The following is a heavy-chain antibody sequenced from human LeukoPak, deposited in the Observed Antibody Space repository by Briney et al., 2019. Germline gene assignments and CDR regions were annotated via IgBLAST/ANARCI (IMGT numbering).Heavy chain of an antibody. J-gene: IGHJ3*02. Sequence: AGGSLTLSCAASGFTFSSYELYWVRQAPGKGLEWISYISSSSTIIKYADSVRGRSTISRDDARESLYLQMSSLRADDTAIYYCGASRQYVGAFDIWGQGTLVTVSS. CDR1: GFTFSSYE. D-gene: IGHD3-16*01. CDR3: GASRQYVGAFDI. V-gene: IGHV3-48*03. CDR2: ISSSSTII.